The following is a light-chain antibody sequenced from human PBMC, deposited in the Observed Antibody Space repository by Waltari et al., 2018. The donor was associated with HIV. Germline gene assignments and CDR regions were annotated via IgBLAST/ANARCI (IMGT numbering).Light chain of an antibody. CDR3: SSYTTSSTWV. J-gene: IGLJ3*02. V-gene: IGLV3-21*01. CDR1: DIESKS. CDR2: YDR. Sequence: SYVLTQPPSVSVAPGKTARITCGGNDIESKSVNWYQQRPGQAPVLVIYYDRDRPSGIPDRFSGSNSGNTASLTISGLQPEDEADYYCSSYTTSSTWVFGGGTKVTVL.